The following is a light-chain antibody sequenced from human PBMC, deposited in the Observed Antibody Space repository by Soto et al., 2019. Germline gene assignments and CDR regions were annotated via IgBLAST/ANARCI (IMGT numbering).Light chain of an antibody. CDR1: QSVSSN. V-gene: IGKV3-11*01. CDR3: QQRHNWPRT. J-gene: IGKJ1*01. CDR2: NAS. Sequence: EIVMTQSAASLSVCPGERATLXCRASQSVSSNFVWYQQKPGQAPRLLICNASNRAPGSPVRFSGSGSATDFTLPISTLEPEDFAVYYCQQRHNWPRTFGQGTKVDI.